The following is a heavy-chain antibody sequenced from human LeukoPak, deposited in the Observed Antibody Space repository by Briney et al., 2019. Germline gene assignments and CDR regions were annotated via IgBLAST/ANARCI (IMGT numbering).Heavy chain of an antibody. CDR2: IYYSGST. D-gene: IGHD6-13*01. J-gene: IGHJ5*02. V-gene: IGHV4-39*07. CDR1: GGSISSSSYY. Sequence: SETLSLTCTVSGGSISSSSYYWGWIRQPPGKGLEWIGSIYYSGSTYYNPSLKSRVTISVDTSKNQFSLKLSSVTAADTPVYYCARHGGRAAAGWGDNWFDPWGQGTLVTGSS. CDR3: ARHGGRAAAGWGDNWFDP.